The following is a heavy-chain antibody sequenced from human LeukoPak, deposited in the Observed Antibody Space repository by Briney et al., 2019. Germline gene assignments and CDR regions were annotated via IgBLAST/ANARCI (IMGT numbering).Heavy chain of an antibody. D-gene: IGHD3-3*01. CDR3: TRDRGLTIFDYFDY. Sequence: PGGSLRLSCTASGFTVGGYAMSWVRQAPGKGLEWVGFIRSKAYGGTTEYAASVKGRFTISRDDSKSIDYLQMNSLKTEDTAVYYCTRDRGLTIFDYFDYWGQGTLVTVFS. V-gene: IGHV3-49*04. CDR1: GFTVGGYA. CDR2: IRSKAYGGTT. J-gene: IGHJ4*02.